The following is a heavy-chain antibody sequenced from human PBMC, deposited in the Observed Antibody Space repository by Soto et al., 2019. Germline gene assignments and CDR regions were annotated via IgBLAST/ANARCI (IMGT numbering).Heavy chain of an antibody. CDR3: AKVVVAATSYFDY. CDR2: INAGNGNT. Sequence: ASVKVSCKASGYTFTSYAMHWVRQAPGQRLEWMGWINAGNGNTKYSQKFQGRVTITRDTSASTAYMELSSLRSEDTAVYYCAKVVVAATSYFDYWGQGTLVTVSS. V-gene: IGHV1-3*01. CDR1: GYTFTSYA. D-gene: IGHD2-15*01. J-gene: IGHJ4*02.